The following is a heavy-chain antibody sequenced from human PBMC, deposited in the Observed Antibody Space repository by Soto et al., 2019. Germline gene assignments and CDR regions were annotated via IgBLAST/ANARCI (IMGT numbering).Heavy chain of an antibody. CDR2: IYHSGST. CDR3: ARAMADYYYYGMDV. CDR1: GGSISSGGYS. Sequence: QLQLQESGSGLVKPSQTLSLTCAVSGGSISSGGYSWSWIRQPPGKGLEWIGYIYHSGSTYYNPSLKRRVTRSVDRSKNQFSLKLSSVTAADTAVYYCARAMADYYYYGMDVWGQGTTVTVSS. V-gene: IGHV4-30-2*01. J-gene: IGHJ6*02. D-gene: IGHD3-10*01.